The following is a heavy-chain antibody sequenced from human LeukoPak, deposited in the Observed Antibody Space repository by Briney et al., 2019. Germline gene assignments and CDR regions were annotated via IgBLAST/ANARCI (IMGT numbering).Heavy chain of an antibody. CDR1: GASISSYY. Sequence: SETLSLTCSVSGASISSYYWSWIRQPPGKGLEWIGYIYYSGSTNYNPSLKSRVTISADTPRNQFSLRLSSVTAADTAVYYCARDKVGGTGSFDYWGRGTLVTVSS. D-gene: IGHD1-26*01. CDR2: IYYSGST. V-gene: IGHV4-59*01. CDR3: ARDKVGGTGSFDY. J-gene: IGHJ4*02.